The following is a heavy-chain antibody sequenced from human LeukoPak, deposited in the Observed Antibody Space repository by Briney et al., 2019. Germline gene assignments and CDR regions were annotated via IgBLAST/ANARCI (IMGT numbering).Heavy chain of an antibody. CDR1: GYTFTGHY. V-gene: IGHV1-2*02. CDR3: ARDRSYDFWSGYYPGDRISHFDY. D-gene: IGHD3-3*01. J-gene: IGHJ4*02. Sequence: ASVKVSCKASGYTFTGHYMHWVRQAPGQGLEWMGWINPNSGGTNYAQKFQGRVTMTRDTSISTAYMELSRLRSDDTAVYYCARDRSYDFWSGYYPGDRISHFDYWGQGTLVTVSS. CDR2: INPNSGGT.